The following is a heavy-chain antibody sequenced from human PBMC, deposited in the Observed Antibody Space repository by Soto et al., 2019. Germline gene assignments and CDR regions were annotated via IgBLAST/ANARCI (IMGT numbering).Heavy chain of an antibody. J-gene: IGHJ4*02. CDR3: AKDRRGGGNSAFYFDF. Sequence: GSLRLSCAAPGFKFSNYAMSWVRQAPGKGLEWVSLISATGGGTYYADSVKGRFTISRDNSHNTLYLQVHSLTAEDTAVYYCAKDRRGGGNSAFYFDFWGQGAQVTVSS. CDR2: ISATGGGT. CDR1: GFKFSNYA. V-gene: IGHV3-23*01. D-gene: IGHD3-10*01.